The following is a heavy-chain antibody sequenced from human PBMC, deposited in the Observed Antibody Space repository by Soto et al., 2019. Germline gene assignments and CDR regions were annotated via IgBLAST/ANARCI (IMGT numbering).Heavy chain of an antibody. V-gene: IGHV4-31*03. CDR2: IYYSGNN. Sequence: SETLSLADSLSGGSIMMAAFYWRWLRQHPGKGLEWLGYIYYSGNNSYNPSLSGRLTISVDASKTQFSLRLSSATAADPAVYYCAREGYTYPRIDPWGQG. CDR3: AREGYTYPRIDP. CDR1: GGSIMMAAFY. D-gene: IGHD5-18*01. J-gene: IGHJ5*02.